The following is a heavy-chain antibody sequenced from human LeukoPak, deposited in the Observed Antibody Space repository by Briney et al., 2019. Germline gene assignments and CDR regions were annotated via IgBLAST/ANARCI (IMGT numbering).Heavy chain of an antibody. V-gene: IGHV3-23*01. Sequence: GGSLRLSCAASRFTFSSYVMSWVRQAPGKGLECVSAISGSGHSTYHADSVKGRFTISRDNSKNTLYLQMNSLGAEDTAIYYCARVSGTIQIWPQPFGDGMDVWGQGTTVTVSS. D-gene: IGHD5-18*01. J-gene: IGHJ6*02. CDR3: ARVSGTIQIWPQPFGDGMDV. CDR2: ISGSGHST. CDR1: RFTFSSYV.